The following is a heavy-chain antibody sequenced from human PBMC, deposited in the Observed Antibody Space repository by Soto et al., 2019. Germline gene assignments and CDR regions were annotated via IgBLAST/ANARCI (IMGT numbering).Heavy chain of an antibody. CDR1: GGSISSSSYY. Sequence: QLQLQESGPGLVKPSETLSLTCTVSGGSISSSSYYWGWIRQPPGKGLEWIGSIYYSGSTYYNPSLKSRVTISVDTSKNQFSLKLSSVTAADTAVYYCARQGFDIVVVPAAITHRNWFDPWGQGTLVTVSS. J-gene: IGHJ5*02. D-gene: IGHD2-2*01. CDR2: IYYSGST. CDR3: ARQGFDIVVVPAAITHRNWFDP. V-gene: IGHV4-39*01.